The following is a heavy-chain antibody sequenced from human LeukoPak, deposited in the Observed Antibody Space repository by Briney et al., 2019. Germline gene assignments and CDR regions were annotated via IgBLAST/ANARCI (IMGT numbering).Heavy chain of an antibody. CDR3: AREHSSGWYVPTASYYYYYYMDV. CDR1: GGSISSYY. Sequence: PSETLSLTCTDSGGSISSYYWSWIRQPAGKGLEWIGRIYTSGSTNYNPSLKSRVTMSVDTSKNQFSLKLSSVTAADTAVYYCAREHSSGWYVPTASYYYYYYMDVWGKGTTVTVSS. CDR2: IYTSGST. V-gene: IGHV4-4*07. J-gene: IGHJ6*03. D-gene: IGHD6-19*01.